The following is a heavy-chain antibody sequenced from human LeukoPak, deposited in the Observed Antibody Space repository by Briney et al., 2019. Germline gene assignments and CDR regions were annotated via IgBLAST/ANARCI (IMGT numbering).Heavy chain of an antibody. D-gene: IGHD1-26*01. CDR3: ARRIVGALYYFDY. Sequence: ASVKVSCKASGYTFTDYYIHWVRQAPGQGLERMGWINPNSGGTNYAQKFQGRVTMTRDTSISTAYMDLSRLRSDDTAVYYCARRIVGALYYFDYWGQGTLVTVSS. J-gene: IGHJ4*02. CDR1: GYTFTDYY. V-gene: IGHV1-2*02. CDR2: INPNSGGT.